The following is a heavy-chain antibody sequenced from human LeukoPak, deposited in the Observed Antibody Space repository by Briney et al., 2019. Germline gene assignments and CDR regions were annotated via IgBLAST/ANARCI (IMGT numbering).Heavy chain of an antibody. CDR3: ARDLVSSWGWFDP. D-gene: IGHD3-16*01. Sequence: SETLSLTCAVYGGSFSTYYWSWIRQPPGKGLEWIGYIYYSGSTNYNPSLKSRVTISVDTSKNQFSLKLSSVTAADTAVYYCARDLVSSWGWFDPWGQGTLVTVSS. CDR2: IYYSGST. J-gene: IGHJ5*02. CDR1: GGSFSTYY. V-gene: IGHV4-59*01.